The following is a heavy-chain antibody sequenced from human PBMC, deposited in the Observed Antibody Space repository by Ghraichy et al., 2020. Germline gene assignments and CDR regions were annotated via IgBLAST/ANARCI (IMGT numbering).Heavy chain of an antibody. CDR3: ASTTGRNAFDL. CDR1: GANVSSSRNT. V-gene: IGHV6-1*01. CDR2: TYYRSMWYV. Sequence: SQTLSLTCVISGANVSSSRNTWNWIRQSPSRGLEWLGRTYYRSMWYVDYGISVRSRITVNPDIAKNQITLQLNSVTPEDAATYYCASTTGRNAFDLWGQGTVVTVSS. J-gene: IGHJ3*01. D-gene: IGHD1-14*01.